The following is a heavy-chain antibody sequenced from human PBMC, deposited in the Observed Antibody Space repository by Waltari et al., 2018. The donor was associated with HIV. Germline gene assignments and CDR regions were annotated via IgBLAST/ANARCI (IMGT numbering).Heavy chain of an antibody. V-gene: IGHV1-2*02. CDR2: INPKSGDT. CDR3: SRDRIPPPIGPHYDLDV. Sequence: QVQLVQSGAEVRKPGASVKVSCRASGFTLPADYLHWVRQVPGQGLEWMGWINPKSGDTNYAQKFQGRVTMTRDTSISTAYMEVSRLRYDDTAFYFCSRDRIPPPIGPHYDLDVWGQGTTVTVSS. J-gene: IGHJ6*03. CDR1: GFTLPADY. D-gene: IGHD2-15*01.